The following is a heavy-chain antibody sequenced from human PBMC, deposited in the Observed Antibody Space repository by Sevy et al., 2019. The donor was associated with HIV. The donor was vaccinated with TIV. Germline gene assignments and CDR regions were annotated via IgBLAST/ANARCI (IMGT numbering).Heavy chain of an antibody. CDR1: GFMFSNYA. V-gene: IGHV3-23*01. Sequence: GGSLRLSCAASGFMFSNYAMNWVRQAPGKGLEWVAGISGTGGSGDKTNYADSVKGRFTISRDDSKNSLYLQLKSLRAEDTAIYYCARKDDSSCYFDYWGQGTLVTVSS. J-gene: IGHJ4*02. CDR2: ISGTGGSGDKT. D-gene: IGHD3-22*01. CDR3: ARKDDSSCYFDY.